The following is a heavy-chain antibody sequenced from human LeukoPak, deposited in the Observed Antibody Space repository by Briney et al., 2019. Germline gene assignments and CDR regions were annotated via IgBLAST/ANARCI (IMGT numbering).Heavy chain of an antibody. J-gene: IGHJ4*02. CDR2: ISSSSSYI. V-gene: IGHV3-21*01. CDR1: GFTFSSYS. Sequence: GGSLRLSCAASGFTFSSYSMNWVRQAPGKGLEWVSSISSSSSYIYYADSVKGRFTISRDNAKNSLYLQMNSLRAEDTAVYYCARFPFFPYGDYLNGNDYWGQGTLVTVSS. CDR3: ARFPFFPYGDYLNGNDY. D-gene: IGHD4-17*01.